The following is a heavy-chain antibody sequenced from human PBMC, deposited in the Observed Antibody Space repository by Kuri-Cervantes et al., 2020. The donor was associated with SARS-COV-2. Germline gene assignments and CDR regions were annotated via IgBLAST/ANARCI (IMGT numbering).Heavy chain of an antibody. CDR3: ARVGALFDYDSSGYFDY. CDR1: GFSFSDYY. J-gene: IGHJ4*02. CDR2: ISSSSSYI. Sequence: GESLKISCAASGFSFSDYYIDWVRQAPGKGLEWVSSISSSSSYIYYADSVKGRFTISRDNSKNTLYLQMNSLRAEDTAVYYCARVGALFDYDSSGYFDYWGQGTLVTVSS. D-gene: IGHD3-22*01. V-gene: IGHV3-21*01.